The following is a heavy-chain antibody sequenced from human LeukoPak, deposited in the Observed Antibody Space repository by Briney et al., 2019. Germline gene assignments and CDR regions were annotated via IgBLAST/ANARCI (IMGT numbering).Heavy chain of an antibody. V-gene: IGHV3-74*01. CDR2: INSDGSST. J-gene: IGHJ6*02. CDR1: GSTFSSYW. D-gene: IGHD6-6*01. Sequence: GGSLRLSCAASGSTFSSYWMHWVRQAPGKGLVWVSLINSDGSSTSYVDSVKGRFTISRDNAKNTLYLQMNSLRAEDTAVYYCARDDSSSFGLYYYYYGMDVWGQGTTVTVSS. CDR3: ARDDSSSFGLYYYYYGMDV.